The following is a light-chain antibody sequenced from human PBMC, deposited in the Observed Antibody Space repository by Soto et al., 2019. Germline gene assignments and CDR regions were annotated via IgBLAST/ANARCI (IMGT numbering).Light chain of an antibody. V-gene: IGLV2-14*01. Sequence: QSALTQPASVSGSPGQSITISCTGTSSDVGGSNYVSWYQHHPPKAPKLMIYEVRNRPSGVSNRFSGSKSGNTASLTISGLQAEDEADYYCSSYTSSSTPCVFGTGTKLTVL. CDR2: EVR. CDR1: SSDVGGSNY. J-gene: IGLJ1*01. CDR3: SSYTSSSTPCV.